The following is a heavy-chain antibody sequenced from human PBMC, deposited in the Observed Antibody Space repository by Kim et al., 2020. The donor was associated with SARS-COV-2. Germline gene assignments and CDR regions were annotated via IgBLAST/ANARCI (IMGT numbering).Heavy chain of an antibody. Sequence: SETLSLTCTVSGGSSSSNYWSWICQPPGKGLEWIGEITLSGRTNYNPSPKRRVTISIDTSKHQFSLNLSSVTAADTAVYSCARGDCTGASCPLDYWGQGTLVTVSS. CDR1: GGSSSSNY. D-gene: IGHD2-15*01. J-gene: IGHJ4*02. V-gene: IGHV4-34*01. CDR3: ARGDCTGASCPLDY. CDR2: ITLSGRT.